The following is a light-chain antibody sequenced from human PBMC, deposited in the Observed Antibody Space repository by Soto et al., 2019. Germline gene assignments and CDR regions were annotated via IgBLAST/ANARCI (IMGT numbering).Light chain of an antibody. Sequence: EIVMTQSPATLFESPGERATLSCRASQSVSSNLAWYQQKPGQAPRLLIYGASTRATGIPARFSGSGSGTEFTLTISSLQSEDFAVYYCQQYNNWLWTFGQGTKVEIK. J-gene: IGKJ1*01. CDR1: QSVSSN. CDR2: GAS. V-gene: IGKV3-15*01. CDR3: QQYNNWLWT.